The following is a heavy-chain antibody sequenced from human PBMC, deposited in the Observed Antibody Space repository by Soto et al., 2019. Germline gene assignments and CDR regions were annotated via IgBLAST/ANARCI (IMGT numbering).Heavy chain of an antibody. Sequence: HPWWSLRLSCSASVFTFSSYWMHWVRQAPGKGLVWVSRLNSDGSTTNYADSVKGRFTISRDNARNTLYLQMNSLRAEDTAVYYCVRDGYPAWVYGVDVWGQGTTVTVSS. D-gene: IGHD1-1*01. CDR2: LNSDGSTT. J-gene: IGHJ6*02. V-gene: IGHV3-74*01. CDR3: VRDGYPAWVYGVDV. CDR1: VFTFSSYW.